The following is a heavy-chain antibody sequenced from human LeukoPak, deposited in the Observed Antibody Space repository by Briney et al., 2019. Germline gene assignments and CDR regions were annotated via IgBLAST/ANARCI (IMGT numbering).Heavy chain of an antibody. J-gene: IGHJ4*02. V-gene: IGHV3-43*01. CDR3: AKDHDGSGCALDY. CDR2: ISWDGGYK. CDR1: GFTFDDYT. D-gene: IGHD3-22*01. Sequence: GGSLRLSCAASGFTFDDYTMHWVRQAPGKGLEWVSLISWDGGYKYYADSVKGQFTISRDNSKNSLYLQMNSLRTEDTALYYCAKDHDGSGCALDYWGQGTLVTVSS.